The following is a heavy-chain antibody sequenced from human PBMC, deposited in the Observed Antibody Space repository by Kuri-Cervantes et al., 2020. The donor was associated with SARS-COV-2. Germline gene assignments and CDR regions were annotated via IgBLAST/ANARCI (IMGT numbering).Heavy chain of an antibody. CDR2: ISSNGGST. CDR1: GFTFSSYA. Sequence: GGSLRLSCAASGFTFSSYAMHWVRQAPGKGLEYVSAISSNGGSTYYADSVKGRFTISRDNSKNTLYLQMGSLRAEDTAVYYCASLLSGGGAHLYYFYMDAWGKGTSVTVSS. V-gene: IGHV3-64*02. D-gene: IGHD3-16*01. J-gene: IGHJ6*03. CDR3: ASLLSGGGAHLYYFYMDA.